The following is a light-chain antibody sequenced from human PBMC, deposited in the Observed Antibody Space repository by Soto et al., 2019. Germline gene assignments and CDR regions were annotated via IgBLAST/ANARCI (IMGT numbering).Light chain of an antibody. CDR3: QQYSSSPLT. J-gene: IGKJ4*01. Sequence: ELVWPQSPATLSFSPGERAILSCRASQQGSTFLAWFQQKQREPPRLLIFDAATRATGIPARFSGSGSGTEFTLTIIRLEPEDFAVYYCQQYSSSPLTFGGGTKVDIK. V-gene: IGKV3-20*01. CDR1: QQGSTF. CDR2: DAA.